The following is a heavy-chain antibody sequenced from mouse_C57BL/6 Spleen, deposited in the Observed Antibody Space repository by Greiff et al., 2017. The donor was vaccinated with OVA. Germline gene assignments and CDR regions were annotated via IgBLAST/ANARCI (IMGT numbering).Heavy chain of an antibody. CDR2: FHPYNDDT. V-gene: IGHV1-47*01. J-gene: IGHJ3*01. D-gene: IGHD2-4*01. Sequence: VKLMESGAELVKPGASVKMSCKASGYTFTTYPIEWMKQNHGKSLAWIGNFHPYNDDTKYNEKFKGKATLTVEKSSSTVYLELSRLTSDDSAVYYCARGGYDYDDSFPYWGQGTLVTVSA. CDR3: ARGGYDYDDSFPY. CDR1: GYTFTTYP.